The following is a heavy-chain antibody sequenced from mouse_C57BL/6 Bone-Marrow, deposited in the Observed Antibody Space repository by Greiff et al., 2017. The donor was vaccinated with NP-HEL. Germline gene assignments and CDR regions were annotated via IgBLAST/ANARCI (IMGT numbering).Heavy chain of an antibody. D-gene: IGHD1-1*01. V-gene: IGHV1-81*01. CDR1: GYTFTSYG. J-gene: IGHJ4*01. CDR2: IYPRSGNT. CDR3: AIITTVVAPYAMDY. Sequence: VQRVESGAELARPGASVKLSCKASGYTFTSYGISWVKQRTGQGLEWIGEIYPRSGNTYYNEKFKGKATLTADKSSSTAYMELRSLTSEDSAVYFCAIITTVVAPYAMDYWGQGTSVTVSS.